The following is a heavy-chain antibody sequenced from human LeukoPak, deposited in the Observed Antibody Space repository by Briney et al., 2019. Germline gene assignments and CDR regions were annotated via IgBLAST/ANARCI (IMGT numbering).Heavy chain of an antibody. CDR1: GFTFGTYW. J-gene: IGHJ2*01. V-gene: IGHV3-74*01. D-gene: IGHD3-9*01. CDR3: AGSDTTGYSPREWDYWYFDL. Sequence: GGSLRLSCGASGFTFGTYWMHWVRQAPGKGLVWVSGINSDGGTTTYADSVKGRFTISRDNAKNSLYLQMNSLRAEDTAVYYCAGSDTTGYSPREWDYWYFDLWGRGTLVTVSS. CDR2: INSDGGTT.